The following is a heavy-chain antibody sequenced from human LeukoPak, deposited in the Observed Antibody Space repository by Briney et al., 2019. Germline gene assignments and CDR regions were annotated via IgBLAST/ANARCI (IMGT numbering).Heavy chain of an antibody. CDR2: KYVWSKWYN. CDR3: ARDHRRMAYYYGMDV. V-gene: IGHV6-1*01. D-gene: IGHD5-24*01. Sequence: SQTLSLTCAISGDSVSSNSDAWNWIRQSPSRGLEWLGRKYVWSKWYNDYAVSVKSRITSNPDTSKNQYSLQLNSVTPGDTAVYYCARDHRRMAYYYGMDVWGQGTTVTVSS. CDR1: GDSVSSNSDA. J-gene: IGHJ6*02.